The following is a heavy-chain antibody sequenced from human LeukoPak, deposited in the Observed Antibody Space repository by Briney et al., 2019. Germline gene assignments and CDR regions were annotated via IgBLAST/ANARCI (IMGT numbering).Heavy chain of an antibody. CDR3: ARKQNCDY. CDR1: GFTFSSYE. J-gene: IGHJ4*02. Sequence: GSLRLSCAASGFTFSSYEMNWVRQAPGKGLEWVSYISGSGSTRYYADSVKGRFTISRDNAKNSLDLQMNSLRAEDTAVYDCARKQNCDYWGQGTLVTVSS. V-gene: IGHV3-48*03. CDR2: ISGSGSTR.